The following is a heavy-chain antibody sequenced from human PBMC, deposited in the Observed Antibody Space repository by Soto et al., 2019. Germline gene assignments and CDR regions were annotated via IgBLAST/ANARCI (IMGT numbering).Heavy chain of an antibody. J-gene: IGHJ4*02. V-gene: IGHV3-30*18. CDR3: AKDSSGSYRYNDY. CDR1: GFTFSSYG. D-gene: IGHD1-26*01. Sequence: GGSLRLSCAASGFTFSSYGMHWVRQAPGKGLEWVAVISYDGSNKYYADSVKGRFTISRDNSKNTLYLQMNSLRAEDTAVYYCAKDSSGSYRYNDYWGQGTLVTVSS. CDR2: ISYDGSNK.